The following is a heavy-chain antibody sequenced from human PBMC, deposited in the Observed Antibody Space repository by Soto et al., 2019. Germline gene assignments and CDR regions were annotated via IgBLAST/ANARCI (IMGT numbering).Heavy chain of an antibody. CDR1: GGSVSSGSFY. J-gene: IGHJ2*01. Sequence: SETLSLTCTVSGGSVSSGSFYWSWLRQPPGKGLEWIGYIYYSGSTNYNPSLKNRVTISLDTSKNQFSLNLSSVTAADTAVYYCARLRKWGTYWYLDLWGRGTLVTVSS. CDR3: ARLRKWGTYWYLDL. V-gene: IGHV4-61*01. D-gene: IGHD1-26*01. CDR2: IYYSGST.